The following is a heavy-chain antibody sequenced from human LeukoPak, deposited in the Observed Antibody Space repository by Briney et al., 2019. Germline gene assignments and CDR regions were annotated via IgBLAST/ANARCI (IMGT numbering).Heavy chain of an antibody. CDR2: IWYDGSNK. V-gene: IGHV3-33*01. Sequence: GGSLRLSCAASGFTFSSYGMHWVRQAPGKGLEWVAVIWYDGSNKYYADSVKGRFTISRDNSKNTLYLQMNSLRAEDTAVYYCATYVLGDAFDIWGQGTMVTVSS. D-gene: IGHD3-3*02. CDR1: GFTFSSYG. J-gene: IGHJ3*02. CDR3: ATYVLGDAFDI.